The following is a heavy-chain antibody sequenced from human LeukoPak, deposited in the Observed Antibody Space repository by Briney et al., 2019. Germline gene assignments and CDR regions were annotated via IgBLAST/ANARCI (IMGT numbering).Heavy chain of an antibody. CDR2: IRYDGSNK. D-gene: IGHD6-6*01. J-gene: IGHJ4*02. CDR1: GFTFSSYG. Sequence: PGGPLRLSCAASGFTFSSYGMHWVRQAPGKGLEWVAFIRYDGSNKYYADSVKGRFTISRDNSKNTLYLQMNSLRAEDTAVYYCAKDPFEYSSTNPDYWGQGTLVTVSS. V-gene: IGHV3-30*02. CDR3: AKDPFEYSSTNPDY.